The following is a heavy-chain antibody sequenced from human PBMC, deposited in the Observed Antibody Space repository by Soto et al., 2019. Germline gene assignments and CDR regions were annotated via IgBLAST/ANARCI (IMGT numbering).Heavy chain of an antibody. CDR1: GYMFTTYG. V-gene: IGHV1-18*04. Sequence: QVQLVQSGGEVKKPGASVEVSCRTSGYMFTTYGMSWVRQAPGQGLEWMAWISAYNGNKKYAQKSQGRVTRPTDPPRGTVFMELRNLPPAATGPYFCPRTGGGMAARPLEYWGQGTLVTVSS. D-gene: IGHD6-6*01. J-gene: IGHJ4*02. CDR2: ISAYNGNK. CDR3: PRTGGGMAARPLEY.